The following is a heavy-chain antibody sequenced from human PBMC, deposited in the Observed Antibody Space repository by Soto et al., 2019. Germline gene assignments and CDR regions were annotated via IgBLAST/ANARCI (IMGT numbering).Heavy chain of an antibody. D-gene: IGHD6-13*01. CDR1: GFTFGDYA. CDR2: IRSKAYGGTT. CDR3: TRELRWSSGTPGY. V-gene: IGHV3-49*03. J-gene: IGHJ4*02. Sequence: EVQLVESGGGLVQPGRSLRLSCTASGFTFGDYAMSWFRKAPGKGLEWVGFIRSKAYGGTTEYAASVKGRFTISRDDSKSIAYLQMNSLKTEDTAVYYCTRELRWSSGTPGYWGQGTLVTVSS.